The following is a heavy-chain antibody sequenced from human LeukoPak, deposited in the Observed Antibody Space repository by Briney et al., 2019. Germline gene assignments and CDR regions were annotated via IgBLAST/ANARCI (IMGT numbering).Heavy chain of an antibody. D-gene: IGHD3-22*01. V-gene: IGHV4-38-2*01. CDR2: IYHSGST. CDR3: ARAENDSSGYYYSYFRH. CDR1: GYSISSGYY. Sequence: SETLSLTCAVSGYSISSGYYWGWIRQPPGKGLEWIGSIYHSGSTYYNPSLKSRVTISVDTSKNQFSLKLSSVTAADTAVYYCARAENDSSGYYYSYFRHWGQGTLVTVSS. J-gene: IGHJ1*01.